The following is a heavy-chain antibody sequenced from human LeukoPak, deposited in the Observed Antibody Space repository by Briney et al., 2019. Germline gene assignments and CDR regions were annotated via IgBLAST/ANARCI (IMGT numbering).Heavy chain of an antibody. D-gene: IGHD2-2*01. J-gene: IGHJ6*02. CDR3: ARVVVPAAMHGMDV. CDR2: IWYDGSNK. CDR1: GFTFSSYA. V-gene: IGHV3-33*08. Sequence: GRSLRLSCAASGFTFSSYAMHWVRQAPGKGLEWVAVIWYDGSNKYYADSVKGRFTISRDNSKNTLNLQMNSLRAEDTAVYYCARVVVPAAMHGMDVWGQGTTVTVSS.